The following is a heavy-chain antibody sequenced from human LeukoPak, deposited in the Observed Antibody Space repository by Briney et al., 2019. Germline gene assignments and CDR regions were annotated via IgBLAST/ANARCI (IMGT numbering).Heavy chain of an antibody. CDR1: GFTFSSYG. D-gene: IGHD2-8*01. CDR3: AKGRLGYCTNGVCWGRLNDAFDI. V-gene: IGHV3-30*02. Sequence: GGSLRLSCAASGFTFSSYGMHWVRQAPGKGLEWVAFIRYDGSNKYYADSVKGRFTISRDNSKNTLYLQMNSLRAEDTAVYYCAKGRLGYCTNGVCWGRLNDAFDIWGQGTMVTVSS. CDR2: IRYDGSNK. J-gene: IGHJ3*02.